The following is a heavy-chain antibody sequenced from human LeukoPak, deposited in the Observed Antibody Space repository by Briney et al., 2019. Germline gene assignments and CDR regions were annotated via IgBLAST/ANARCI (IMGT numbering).Heavy chain of an antibody. J-gene: IGHJ4*02. CDR2: IKQDGSEK. Sequence: GGSLRLSCAASGFTFSSYWMSWVRQAPGKGLEWVANIKQDGSEKYYADSVKGRFTISRDNAKNSLYLQMNSLRAEDTAVYYCARDAGTADEYFDYWGQGTLVTVSS. D-gene: IGHD6-13*01. V-gene: IGHV3-7*01. CDR3: ARDAGTADEYFDY. CDR1: GFTFSSYW.